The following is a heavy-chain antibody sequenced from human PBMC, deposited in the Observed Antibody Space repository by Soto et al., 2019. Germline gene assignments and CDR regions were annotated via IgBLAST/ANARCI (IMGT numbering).Heavy chain of an antibody. CDR2: INPSGGST. V-gene: IGHV1-46*01. Sequence: VASVKVSCKASGYTFTSYYMHWVRQAPGQGLEWMGIINPSGGSTSYAQKFQGRVTMTRDTSTSTVYMELSSLRSEDTAVYYCARENSSGWLTNWFDPWGQGTLVTVSS. CDR1: GYTFTSYY. CDR3: ARENSSGWLTNWFDP. J-gene: IGHJ5*02. D-gene: IGHD6-19*01.